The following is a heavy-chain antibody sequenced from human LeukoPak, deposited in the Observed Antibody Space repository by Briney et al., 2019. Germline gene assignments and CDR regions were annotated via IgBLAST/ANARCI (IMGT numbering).Heavy chain of an antibody. J-gene: IGHJ4*02. V-gene: IGHV4-61*02. CDR2: IYTNGST. CDR1: GGSISSGSYY. CDR3: ARDDYGDYYFDY. Sequence: SQTLSLTCTVSGGSISSGSYYWSWIRQPAGKGLEWIGRIYTNGSTNYNPSLKSRVTISVDTSKNQFSLKLSSVTAADTAVYYCARDDYGDYYFDYWGQGTLVTVSS. D-gene: IGHD4-17*01.